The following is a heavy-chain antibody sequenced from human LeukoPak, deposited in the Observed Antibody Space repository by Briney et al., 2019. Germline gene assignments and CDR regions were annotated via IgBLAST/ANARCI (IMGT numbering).Heavy chain of an antibody. V-gene: IGHV4-34*01. D-gene: IGHD3-22*01. CDR2: INHSGST. CDR1: GGSFSGYY. CDR3: ARHPTYYYDSSGYHFDY. J-gene: IGHJ4*02. Sequence: SETLSLTCAVYGGSFSGYYWSWIRQPPGKGLEWIGEINHSGSTNYNPSLKSRVTISVDTSKNQFSLKLSSVTAADTAVYYCARHPTYYYDSSGYHFDYWGQGTLVTVSS.